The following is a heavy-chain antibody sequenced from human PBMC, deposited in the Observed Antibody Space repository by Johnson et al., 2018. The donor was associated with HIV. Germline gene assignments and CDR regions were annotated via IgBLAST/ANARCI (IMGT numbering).Heavy chain of an antibody. CDR3: ARDRWGSSMRSDAFDI. D-gene: IGHD3-16*01. J-gene: IGHJ3*02. V-gene: IGHV3-30*04. Sequence: QVQLVESGGGVVQPGRSLRLSCAASGFTFSSYAMHWVRQAPGKGLEWVAVISYDGSNKYYADSVKGRFTISRDNANNSLYLQMHSLRAEDTAVYSCARDRWGSSMRSDAFDIWGQGTMVTVSS. CDR2: ISYDGSNK. CDR1: GFTFSSYA.